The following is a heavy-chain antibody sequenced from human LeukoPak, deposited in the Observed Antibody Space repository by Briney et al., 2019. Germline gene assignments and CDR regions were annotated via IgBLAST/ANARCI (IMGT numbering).Heavy chain of an antibody. V-gene: IGHV4-31*03. D-gene: IGHD3-9*01. CDR2: IYYSGST. J-gene: IGHJ4*02. Sequence: SQTLSLTCTVSGVSISSGNYYWTWIRQHPGKGLEWIGYIYYSGSTYYNPSLKSRVTISVDTSKNQFSLKLSSVTAADTAVYYCAREIRYSLDYWGQGTLVTVSS. CDR1: GVSISSGNYY. CDR3: AREIRYSLDY.